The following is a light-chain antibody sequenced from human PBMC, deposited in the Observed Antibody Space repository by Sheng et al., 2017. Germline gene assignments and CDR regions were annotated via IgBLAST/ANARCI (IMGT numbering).Light chain of an antibody. CDR2: QDS. Sequence: GSVSPGQTASITCSGDKLGDKYASWYQQKPGQSPVLVMYQDSTRPSGIPERFSGSNSGNTATLTISGTQAMDEADYYCQAWDSGVVVFGGGTKLTVL. J-gene: IGLJ2*01. CDR1: KLGDKY. CDR3: QAWDSGVVV. V-gene: IGLV3-1*01.